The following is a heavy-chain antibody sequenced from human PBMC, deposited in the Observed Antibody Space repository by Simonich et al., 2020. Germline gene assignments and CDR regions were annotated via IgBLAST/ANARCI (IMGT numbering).Heavy chain of an antibody. Sequence: EVQLVESGGGLVKPGGSLRLSCAASGFTFSSYGMNWVRQAPRKGPEWCSSISSSSSYIYYADSVKGRFTISRDNAKNSLYLQMNSLRAEDTAVYYCARARGDSSSWYFDYWGQGTLVTVSS. CDR2: ISSSSSYI. D-gene: IGHD6-13*01. CDR1: GFTFSSYG. CDR3: ARARGDSSSWYFDY. J-gene: IGHJ4*02. V-gene: IGHV3-21*01.